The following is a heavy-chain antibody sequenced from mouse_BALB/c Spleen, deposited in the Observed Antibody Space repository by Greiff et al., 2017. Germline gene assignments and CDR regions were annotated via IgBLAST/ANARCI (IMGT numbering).Heavy chain of an antibody. V-gene: IGHV5-17*02. CDR3: ARKRYEAMDY. Sequence: EVQLVESGGGLVQPGGSRKLSCAASGFTFSSFGMHWVRQAPEKGLEWVAYISSGSSTIYYADTVKGRFTISRDNPKNTLFLQMTSLRSEDTAMYYCARKRYEAMDYWGQGTSVTVSA. D-gene: IGHD1-1*01. CDR2: ISSGSSTI. CDR1: GFTFSSFG. J-gene: IGHJ4*01.